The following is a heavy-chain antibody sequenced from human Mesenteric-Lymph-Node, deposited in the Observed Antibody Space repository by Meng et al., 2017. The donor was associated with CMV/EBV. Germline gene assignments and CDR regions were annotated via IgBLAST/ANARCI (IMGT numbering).Heavy chain of an antibody. CDR2: IRYDGSND. Sequence: GGSLRLSCVVSGLKFSAYGMHWVRQARGKGPEWVASIRYDGSNDNYGESVKGRFTISRDNSKNTLYLQMNSLRVEDTAVYYCAKNRGGSFEIWGQGITVTVSS. D-gene: IGHD3-16*01. CDR3: AKNRGGSFEI. CDR1: GLKFSAYG. J-gene: IGHJ3*02. V-gene: IGHV3-30*02.